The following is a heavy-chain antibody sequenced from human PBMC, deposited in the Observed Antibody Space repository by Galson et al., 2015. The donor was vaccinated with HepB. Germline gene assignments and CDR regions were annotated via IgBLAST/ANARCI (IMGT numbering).Heavy chain of an antibody. J-gene: IGHJ3*02. CDR2: XNDXWSTT. CDR1: GFPFTSYA. Sequence: SLRLSCAASGFPFTSYALTWVRQVPGRGLXWVSVXNDXWSTTHYADSVKGRFTISSENPENTVYLQMNSLRAEDTAVYYCAKGITDIGWPDDAFDTWGQGTMVTV. D-gene: IGHD6-19*01. V-gene: IGHV3-23*01. CDR3: AKGITDIGWPDDAFDT.